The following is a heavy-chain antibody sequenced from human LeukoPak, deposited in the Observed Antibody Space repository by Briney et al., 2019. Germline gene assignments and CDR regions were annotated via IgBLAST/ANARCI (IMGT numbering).Heavy chain of an antibody. CDR1: GFSFSSYG. J-gene: IGHJ4*02. CDR3: SKGANIGGDYGVFDH. D-gene: IGHD4-17*01. Sequence: PGGSLRLSCAASGFSFSSYGMHGARQAPGKGLEGVSSTNGGGDYTYYADSVRGRFSISRDNSDNTVYLQMLSLRADDTAVYYCSKGANIGGDYGVFDHWGQGTLVTVSS. V-gene: IGHV3-23*01. CDR2: TNGGGDYT.